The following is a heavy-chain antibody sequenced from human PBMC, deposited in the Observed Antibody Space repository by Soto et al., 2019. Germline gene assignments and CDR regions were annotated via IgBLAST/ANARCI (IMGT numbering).Heavy chain of an antibody. D-gene: IGHD3-9*01. J-gene: IGHJ4*02. Sequence: QVQLVESGGGVVQPGRSLRLSCAASGFTFSSYGMHWVRQAPGKGLEWVAVISYDGSNKYYADSVKGRFTISRDNSKNTLSLQINILRAEDTVVYYWASWAYYDILKYGEPFDYWGQGTLVTVSS. CDR3: ASWAYYDILKYGEPFDY. V-gene: IGHV3-30*03. CDR2: ISYDGSNK. CDR1: GFTFSSYG.